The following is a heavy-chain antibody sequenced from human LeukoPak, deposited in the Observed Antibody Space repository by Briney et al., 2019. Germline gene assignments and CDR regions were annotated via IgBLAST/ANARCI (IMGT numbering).Heavy chain of an antibody. CDR3: ARLFWNGYYPISFDHYYGMDV. J-gene: IGHJ6*02. V-gene: IGHV3-48*01. D-gene: IGHD3-3*01. Sequence: GGFLRLSCAASGFTFSSYAMSWVRQAPGKGLEWISYISSSSRTIYYADSVKGRFTISRDNAKNSLSVQMTTLRAEDTAVYYCARLFWNGYYPISFDHYYGMDVWGQGTTVTVSS. CDR2: ISSSSRTI. CDR1: GFTFSSYA.